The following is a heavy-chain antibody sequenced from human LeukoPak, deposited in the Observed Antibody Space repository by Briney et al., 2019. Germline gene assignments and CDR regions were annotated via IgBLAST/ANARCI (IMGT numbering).Heavy chain of an antibody. Sequence: GGSLRLSCAASGFTFSSYWMHWVRQAPGKGLVWVSRIYSDGISTSYADSVKGRFTISRDNSKNTLYLQMNSLRAEDTAVYYCARGDIAADGAFDIWGQGTMVTVSS. J-gene: IGHJ3*02. V-gene: IGHV3-74*01. CDR1: GFTFSSYW. CDR3: ARGDIAADGAFDI. CDR2: IYSDGIST. D-gene: IGHD6-13*01.